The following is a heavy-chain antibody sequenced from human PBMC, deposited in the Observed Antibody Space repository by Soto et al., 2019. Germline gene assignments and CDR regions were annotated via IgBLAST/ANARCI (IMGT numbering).Heavy chain of an antibody. CDR3: ARDRMQAAAGTWGYYYYGMDV. J-gene: IGHJ6*02. CDR1: GYTFTTHI. Sequence: ASVKVSCKASGYTFTTHIMHWVRQAPGQRLEWMGWVNGGNGNTKYSQKFQGRVTISRDISATTAYMELSRLTSEDKAVYYCARDRMQAAAGTWGYYYYGMDVWGQGTTVTVSS. V-gene: IGHV1-3*01. D-gene: IGHD6-13*01. CDR2: VNGGNGNT.